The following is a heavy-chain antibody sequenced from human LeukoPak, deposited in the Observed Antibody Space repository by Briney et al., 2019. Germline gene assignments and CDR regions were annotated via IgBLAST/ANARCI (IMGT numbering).Heavy chain of an antibody. CDR2: ISGSGGST. Sequence: QSGGSLRLSCAPSGFTFSSYAMSWVRQAPGKGLEWVSAISGSGGSTYYADSVKGRFTISRDNSKNTLYLQMNSLRAEDTAVYYCAKDRGIAAAGAIDYWGQGTLVTVSS. J-gene: IGHJ4*02. V-gene: IGHV3-23*01. CDR1: GFTFSSYA. CDR3: AKDRGIAAAGAIDY. D-gene: IGHD6-13*01.